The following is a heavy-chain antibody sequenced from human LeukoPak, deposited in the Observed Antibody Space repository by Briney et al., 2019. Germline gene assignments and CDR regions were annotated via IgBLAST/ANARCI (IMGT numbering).Heavy chain of an antibody. CDR2: ISYDGSNK. CDR1: GFTFSSYG. CDR3: AREIPVAGPAYDY. Sequence: GRSLRLSCTASGFTFSSYGMHWVRQAPGKGLEWVAVISYDGSNKYYADSVKGRFTISRDNAKNSLYLEMNSLRAEDTAVYYCAREIPVAGPAYDYWGQGTLVTVSS. J-gene: IGHJ4*02. V-gene: IGHV3-30*03. D-gene: IGHD6-19*01.